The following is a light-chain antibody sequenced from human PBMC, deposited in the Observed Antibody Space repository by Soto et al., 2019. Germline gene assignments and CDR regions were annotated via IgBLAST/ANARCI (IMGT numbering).Light chain of an antibody. J-gene: IGLJ1*01. CDR1: SSDVGGYNS. CDR2: DVS. CDR3: SSYTTGGSYV. Sequence: QSALTQRASVSGSPGLSIAISCTGTSSDVGGYNSVSWYQQPPGKAPKLMIYDVSNRPSGVSNRFSGSKSGNTASLTISGLQAEDEGDYYCSSYTTGGSYVFGTGTKVTVL. V-gene: IGLV2-14*01.